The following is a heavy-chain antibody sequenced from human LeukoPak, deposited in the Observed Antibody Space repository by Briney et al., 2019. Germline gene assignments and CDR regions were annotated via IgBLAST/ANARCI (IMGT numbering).Heavy chain of an antibody. Sequence: GGSLRLSCAASGFTFSSYSMNWVRQAPGKGLEWVAVISYDGGNEYYADSVKGRFTISRDNSKNTLYLQMNSLRAEDTAVYYCARGLYSGTYYSPIDYWGQGTLVTVSS. CDR3: ARGLYSGTYYSPIDY. D-gene: IGHD3-10*01. CDR1: GFTFSSYS. CDR2: ISYDGGNE. V-gene: IGHV3-30*03. J-gene: IGHJ4*02.